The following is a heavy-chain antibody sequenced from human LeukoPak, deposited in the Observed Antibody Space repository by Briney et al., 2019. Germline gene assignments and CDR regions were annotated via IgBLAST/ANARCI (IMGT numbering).Heavy chain of an antibody. V-gene: IGHV3-74*01. CDR2: INDDGSSA. J-gene: IGHJ4*02. CDR3: IRDTAVTRLDS. Sequence: QSGGSLRLSCEASGFSFSDHWMHGVRLPPGKGLVWVSRINDDGSSASYADSVKGRFTIFRDNAKGTLCLQMNSLRVDDTAVYYCIRDTAVTRLDSWGQGTLVTVSS. CDR1: GFSFSDHW. D-gene: IGHD4-17*01.